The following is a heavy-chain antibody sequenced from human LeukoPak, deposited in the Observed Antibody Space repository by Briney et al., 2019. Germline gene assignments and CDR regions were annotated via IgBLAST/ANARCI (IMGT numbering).Heavy chain of an antibody. CDR1: GFTFSNYG. CDR3: ARDVGLRYFFDS. D-gene: IGHD1-26*01. V-gene: IGHV3-33*01. Sequence: PGRSLRLSCAASGFTFSNYGMHWVRQAPGKGLEWVAVVSYDGYDKHYAEPVKGRCTISRDNSKSTVYLEMSSLRADDTAFYFCARDVGLRYFFDSWGQGTLVTVSS. CDR2: VSYDGYDK. J-gene: IGHJ4*02.